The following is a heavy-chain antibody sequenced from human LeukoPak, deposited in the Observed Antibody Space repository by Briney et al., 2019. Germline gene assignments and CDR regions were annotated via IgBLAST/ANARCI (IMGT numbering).Heavy chain of an antibody. Sequence: PGGSLRLSCAASGFTFSDYYMSWIRQAPGKGLEWVSYISSSGSIIFYADSVKGRFTISRDNAKNSLYLQMNSLRAEDTAVYYCASRRTVTPTDPHTFDIWGQGTMVTVSS. D-gene: IGHD4-17*01. V-gene: IGHV3-11*01. CDR2: ISSSGSII. CDR1: GFTFSDYY. J-gene: IGHJ3*02. CDR3: ASRRTVTPTDPHTFDI.